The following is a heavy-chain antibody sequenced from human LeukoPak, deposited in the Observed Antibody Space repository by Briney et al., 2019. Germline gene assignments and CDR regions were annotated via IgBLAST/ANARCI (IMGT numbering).Heavy chain of an antibody. D-gene: IGHD6-13*01. CDR3: AKSIRSSWYYFDY. V-gene: IGHV3-23*01. CDR1: GFTFSSYA. J-gene: IGHJ4*02. Sequence: PGGSLRLSCAASGFTFSSYAMSWVRQAPGKGLEWVASISASGGGTYYADSVKGRFTISRDNSKNTLYLQMNSLRAEDTAVYYCAKSIRSSWYYFDYWGQGTLVTVSS. CDR2: ISASGGGT.